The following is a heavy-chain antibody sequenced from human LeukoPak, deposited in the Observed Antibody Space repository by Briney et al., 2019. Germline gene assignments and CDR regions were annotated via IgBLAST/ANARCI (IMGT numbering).Heavy chain of an antibody. CDR1: GFTFSSYA. CDR2: ISSSSSYI. D-gene: IGHD6-6*01. CDR3: AKEYSSSSSEGDAFDI. Sequence: GGSLRLSCAASGFTFSSYAMTWVRQAPGKGLEWVSSISSSSSYIYYADSVKGRFTISRDNAKNSLYLQMNSLRTEDTALYYCAKEYSSSSSEGDAFDIWGQGTMVTVSS. J-gene: IGHJ3*02. V-gene: IGHV3-21*04.